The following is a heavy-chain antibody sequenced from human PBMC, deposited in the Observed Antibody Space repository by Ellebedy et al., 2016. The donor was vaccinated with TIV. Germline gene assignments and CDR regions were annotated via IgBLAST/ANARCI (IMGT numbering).Heavy chain of an antibody. CDR1: GYTFTNYF. CDR2: IDPSGGST. V-gene: IGHV1-46*01. Sequence: ASVKVSCXASGYTFTNYFIHWIRQAPGQGLEWMGMIDPSGGSTTYAQKFKGRVTITRDTSPSTVYMDLSSLTSDDTAVYYCARDMHDTATFGIVVGHYWGQGTLVTVSS. D-gene: IGHD2/OR15-2a*01. J-gene: IGHJ4*02. CDR3: ARDMHDTATFGIVVGHY.